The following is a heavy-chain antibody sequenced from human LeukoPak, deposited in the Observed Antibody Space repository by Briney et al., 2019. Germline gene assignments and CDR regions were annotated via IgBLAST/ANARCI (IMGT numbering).Heavy chain of an antibody. D-gene: IGHD1-26*01. CDR3: ARDIEWELCVENDY. J-gene: IGHJ4*02. CDR2: ISYDGNNK. V-gene: IGHV3-30-3*01. Sequence: GGSLRLSCAASGFTFSSYAMHWVRQAPGKGLEWVAVISYDGNNKYYADSVKGRFTISRDNSKNTLYLQMNSLRAEDTAVYYCARDIEWELCVENDYWGQGTLVTVSS. CDR1: GFTFSSYA.